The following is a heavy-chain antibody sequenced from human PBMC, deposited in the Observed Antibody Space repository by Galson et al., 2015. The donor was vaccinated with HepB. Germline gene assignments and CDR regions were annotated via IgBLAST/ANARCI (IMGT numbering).Heavy chain of an antibody. CDR2: ISSSSSYI. V-gene: IGHV3-21*04. D-gene: IGHD2-15*01. CDR3: ARSSCSDSIGVAVN. Sequence: SLRLSCAASGFTFSSYSMNWVRQAPGKGLEWVSSISSSSSYIYYADSVKGRFTISRDNAKNSLYLQMDSLRAEDTAVYYCARSSCSDSIGVAVNWGQGTLVTVSS. CDR1: GFTFSSYS. J-gene: IGHJ4*02.